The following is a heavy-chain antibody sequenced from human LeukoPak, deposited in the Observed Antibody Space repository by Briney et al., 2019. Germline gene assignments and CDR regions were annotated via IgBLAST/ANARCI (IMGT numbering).Heavy chain of an antibody. V-gene: IGHV4-39*07. J-gene: IGHJ5*02. CDR2: IYYSGST. D-gene: IGHD2-2*01. Sequence: SETLSLTCIVSGGSISSSSHNWGWIRQPPGKGLEWIGSIYYSGSTYYNPSLKSRVTISVDTSKNQFSLKLSSVTAADTAVYYCARGRGRRYCSSTSCYSFDPWGQGTLVTVSS. CDR3: ARGRGRRYCSSTSCYSFDP. CDR1: GGSISSSSHN.